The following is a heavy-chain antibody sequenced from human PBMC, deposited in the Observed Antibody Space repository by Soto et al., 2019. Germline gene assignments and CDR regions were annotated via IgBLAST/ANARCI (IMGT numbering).Heavy chain of an antibody. Sequence: QVHLLESGGGVVQPGRSLRLSCVGSGFTFSNFGIHWVRQAPGKGLEWLAVVSYDEVNKFYADSVRGRFTISRDNSKDTVYLQINSLRRDDTAMYFCAKVMAEYRGAALAHWGQGTLVPVSP. CDR1: GFTFSNFG. CDR2: VSYDEVNK. J-gene: IGHJ4*02. V-gene: IGHV3-30*18. CDR3: AKVMAEYRGAALAH. D-gene: IGHD3-16*01.